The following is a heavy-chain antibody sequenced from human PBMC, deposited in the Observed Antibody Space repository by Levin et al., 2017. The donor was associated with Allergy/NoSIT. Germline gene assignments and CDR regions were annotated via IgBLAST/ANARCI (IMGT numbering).Heavy chain of an antibody. D-gene: IGHD5-24*01. Sequence: SGGSLRLSCTVSGGSISSSSYYWGWIRQPPGKGLEWIGSIYYSGSTYYNPSLKSRVTISVDTSKNQFSLKLSSVTAADTAVYYCARQWRKMRWLHKNSNWFDPWGQGTLVTVSS. V-gene: IGHV4-39*01. CDR3: ARQWRKMRWLHKNSNWFDP. J-gene: IGHJ5*02. CDR1: GGSISSSSYY. CDR2: IYYSGST.